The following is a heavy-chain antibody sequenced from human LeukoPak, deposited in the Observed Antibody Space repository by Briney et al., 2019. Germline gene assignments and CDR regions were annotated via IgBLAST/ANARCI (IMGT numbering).Heavy chain of an antibody. J-gene: IGHJ5*02. CDR3: AKGGVVNWFDP. Sequence: PGGSLTLSCAAASGFTFSPYSMTWVRQGPGKGLEWVSTISGNGANTYYGDSVKGRFTISRDNSKNTLYLQMNSLRVDDTAVYYCAKGGVVNWFDPWGQGTLVTVSS. V-gene: IGHV3-23*01. CDR2: ISGNGANT. CDR1: GFTFSPYS. D-gene: IGHD3-22*01.